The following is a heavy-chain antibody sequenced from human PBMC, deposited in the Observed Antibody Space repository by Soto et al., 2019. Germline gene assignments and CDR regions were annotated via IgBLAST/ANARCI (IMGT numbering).Heavy chain of an antibody. CDR3: ARDWGSRGWYNWFDP. CDR2: LAHDGRTT. V-gene: IGHV3-30*03. CDR1: GFTVNDYG. D-gene: IGHD6-19*01. J-gene: IGHJ5*02. Sequence: QVQLVESGGGVVQTGRALRLSCAASGFTVNDYGMHLVRQAPGKGLEWVAILAHDGRTTYFGDSVRGRFTVSRDESENTLYLQMDNLRTDDTAIYYCARDWGSRGWYNWFDPWGQGILVTVSS.